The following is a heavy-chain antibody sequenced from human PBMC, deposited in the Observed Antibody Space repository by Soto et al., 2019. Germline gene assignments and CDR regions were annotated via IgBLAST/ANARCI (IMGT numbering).Heavy chain of an antibody. V-gene: IGHV1-2*02. CDR3: ARERYQVISDGMDV. CDR2: INPETGGT. J-gene: IGHJ6*02. Sequence: QVQLVQSGAEVKRPGSSVKVSCKASGGTFSTNTISWVRQAPGQGLEWMGWINPETGGTSYAQKFQGRVTLSRDTSINTAYLELSRLRFDDAAVYFCARERYQVISDGMDVWGQGTTVTVSS. D-gene: IGHD2-2*01. CDR1: GGTFSTNT.